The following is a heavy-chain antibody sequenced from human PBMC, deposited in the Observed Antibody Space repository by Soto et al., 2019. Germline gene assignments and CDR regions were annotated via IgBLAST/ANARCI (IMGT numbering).Heavy chain of an antibody. J-gene: IGHJ4*02. V-gene: IGHV3-21*01. CDR1: GFTFSSYS. Sequence: PGGSLRLSCAASGFTFSSYSMNWVRQAPGRGLEWVSSISSSSSYIYYADSVKGRFTISRDNAKNTLYLQMNSLRAEDTAVYYCARGHDYDSSGYYLPAFDSWGQGTLVAVS. CDR3: ARGHDYDSSGYYLPAFDS. CDR2: ISSSSSYI. D-gene: IGHD3-22*01.